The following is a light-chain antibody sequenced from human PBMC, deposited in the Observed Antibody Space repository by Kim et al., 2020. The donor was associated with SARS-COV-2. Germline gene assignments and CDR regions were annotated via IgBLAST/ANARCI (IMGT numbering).Light chain of an antibody. Sequence: VSPGQTASITCSGDKLGDKYACWYQQKPGQSSVLVIYQDSKRPSGIPERFSGSNSGNTATLTISGTQAMDEADYYCQAWDSSTVVFGGGTQLTVL. CDR3: QAWDSSTVV. J-gene: IGLJ2*01. V-gene: IGLV3-1*01. CDR2: QDS. CDR1: KLGDKY.